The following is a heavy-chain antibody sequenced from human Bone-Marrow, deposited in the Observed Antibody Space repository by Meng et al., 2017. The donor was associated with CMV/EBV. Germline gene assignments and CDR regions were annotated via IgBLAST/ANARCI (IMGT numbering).Heavy chain of an antibody. CDR2: INHSGST. D-gene: IGHD3-3*01. J-gene: IGHJ4*02. CDR3: ARSGGGIFGVVIFDY. V-gene: IGHV4-39*06. CDR1: GGSISSSSYY. Sequence: SETLSLTCTVSGGSISSSSYYWGWIRQPPGKGLEWIGEINHSGSTNYNPSLKSRVTISVDTSKNQFTLKLSSLAAADTAVYYCARSGGGIFGVVIFDYWGQGTLVTVSS.